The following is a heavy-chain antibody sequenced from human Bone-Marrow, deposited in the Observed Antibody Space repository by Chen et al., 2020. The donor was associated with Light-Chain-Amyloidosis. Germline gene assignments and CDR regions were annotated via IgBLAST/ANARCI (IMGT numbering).Heavy chain of an antibody. V-gene: IGHV4-4*02. J-gene: IGHJ6*02. D-gene: IGHD6-6*01. CDR1: GGPISSSNW. CDR3: ARAVRIAARRAGGYYGMDV. CDR2: IYHSGST. Sequence: QVQLQESGPGLVKPSGTLSLPCAVSGGPISSSNWWRWVRQPPGKGLEWIGEIYHSGSTNYNPSLKSRVTISVDKSKNQFSLKLSSVTAADTAVCYCARAVRIAARRAGGYYGMDVWGQGTTVTVSS.